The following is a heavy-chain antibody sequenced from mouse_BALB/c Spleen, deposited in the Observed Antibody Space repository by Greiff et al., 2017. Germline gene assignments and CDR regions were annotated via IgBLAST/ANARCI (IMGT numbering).Heavy chain of an antibody. CDR1: GFTFSDFY. CDR2: SRNKANDYTT. Sequence: EVQGVESGGGLVQPGGSLRLSCATSGFTFSDFYMEWVRQPPGKRLEWIAASRNKANDYTTEYSASVKGRFIVSRDTSQSILYLQMNALRAEDTAIYYCASVYYDYGAFAYWGQGTLVTVSA. CDR3: ASVYYDYGAFAY. J-gene: IGHJ3*01. D-gene: IGHD2-4*01. V-gene: IGHV7-1*02.